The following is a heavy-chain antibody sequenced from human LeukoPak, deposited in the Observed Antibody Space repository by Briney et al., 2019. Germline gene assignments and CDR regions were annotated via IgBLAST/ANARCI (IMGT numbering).Heavy chain of an antibody. J-gene: IGHJ4*02. CDR3: ASVRRSSSGGDFDY. D-gene: IGHD6-6*01. CDR2: INHSGST. CDR1: GGSFSGYY. Sequence: PSETLSLTCAVYGGSFSGYYWSWIRQPPGKGLEWIGEINHSGSTNYNPSLKSRVTISVDTSKNQFSLKLSSVTGADTAVYYCASVRRSSSGGDFDYWGQGTLVTVSS. V-gene: IGHV4-34*01.